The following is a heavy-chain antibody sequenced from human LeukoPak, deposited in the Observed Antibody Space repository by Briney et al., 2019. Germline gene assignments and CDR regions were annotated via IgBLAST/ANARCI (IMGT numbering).Heavy chain of an antibody. V-gene: IGHV3-48*01. J-gene: IGHJ4*02. Sequence: GGSLRLSCAASGFTFSSYSMNWVRQAPGKGLEWVSYISSSSSTIYYADSVKGRFTISRDNSKNTLYLQMNSLRAEDTAVYYCAKDTPPEVLMVDWGQGTLVTVSS. D-gene: IGHD2-8*01. CDR3: AKDTPPEVLMVD. CDR2: ISSSSSTI. CDR1: GFTFSSYS.